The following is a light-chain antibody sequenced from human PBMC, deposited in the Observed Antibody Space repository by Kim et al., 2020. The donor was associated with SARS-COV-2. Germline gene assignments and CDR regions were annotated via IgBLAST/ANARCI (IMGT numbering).Light chain of an antibody. CDR3: CSFVSSSTVI. CDR1: SSDVGGYNL. V-gene: IGLV2-23*02. CDR2: EVS. Sequence: QSALTQPASVSGSPGQAITISCTGTSSDVGGYNLVSWYQQHPGKVPKVMIFEVSKRASGVSNRFSGSKSGNTASLTISGLQAEDEAEYYCCSFVSSSTVIFGGGTRLTVL. J-gene: IGLJ2*01.